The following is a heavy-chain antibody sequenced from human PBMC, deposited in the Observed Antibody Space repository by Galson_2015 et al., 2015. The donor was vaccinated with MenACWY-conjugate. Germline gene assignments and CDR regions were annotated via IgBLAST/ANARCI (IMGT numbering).Heavy chain of an antibody. J-gene: IGHJ4*02. CDR2: TYYRSKWYK. CDR1: GDSVSSNSAA. D-gene: IGHD6-19*01. CDR3: ASQGIAVAGVIDY. V-gene: IGHV6-1*01. Sequence: CAISGDSVSSNSAAWNWIRQSPSRGLEWLGRTYYRSKWYKNYAASVKSRMTINVDTSKNQFSLQLNSVTPEDTAMYYCASQGIAVAGVIDYWGQVILVTVSS.